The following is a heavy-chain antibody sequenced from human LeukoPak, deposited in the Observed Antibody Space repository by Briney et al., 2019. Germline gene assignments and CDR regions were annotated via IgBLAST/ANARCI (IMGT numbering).Heavy chain of an antibody. CDR3: ARRASIAARPGNWFDP. Sequence: GASVKVSCKASGYTFTSYDINWVRQATGQELEWMGWMNPNSGNTGYAQKFQGRVTITRNTSISTAYMELSSLRSEDTAVYYCARRASIAARPGNWFDPWGQGTLVTVSS. CDR1: GYTFTSYD. V-gene: IGHV1-8*03. J-gene: IGHJ5*02. CDR2: MNPNSGNT. D-gene: IGHD6-6*01.